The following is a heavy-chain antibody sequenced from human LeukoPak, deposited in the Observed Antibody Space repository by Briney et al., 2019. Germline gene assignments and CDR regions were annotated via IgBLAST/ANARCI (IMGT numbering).Heavy chain of an antibody. D-gene: IGHD3-10*01. CDR1: GGSISSGSYY. CDR3: ARVSGSYYNSVYYYYYMDV. Sequence: SETLSLTCTVSGGSISSGSYYWSWIRQPPGKGLEWIGYIYYSGSTNCNPSLKSRVTISVDTSKNQFSLKLSSVTAADTAVYYCARVSGSYYNSVYYYYYMDVWGKGTTVTVSS. V-gene: IGHV4-61*01. J-gene: IGHJ6*03. CDR2: IYYSGST.